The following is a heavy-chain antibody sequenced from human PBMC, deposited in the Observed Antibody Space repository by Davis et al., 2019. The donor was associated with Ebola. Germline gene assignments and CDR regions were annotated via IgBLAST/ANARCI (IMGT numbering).Heavy chain of an antibody. D-gene: IGHD3-3*01. CDR1: GGSFSGYY. V-gene: IGHV4-34*01. J-gene: IGHJ6*04. CDR2: INHSGTT. CDR3: ARDLTIGGLDV. Sequence: PSETLSLTCAVSGGSFSGYYWSWIRQPPGKGLEWIGEINHSGTTNYNPSLKSQVTISVDTSKNQFSLKLSSVTAADTAVYYCARDLTIGGLDVWGKGTTVTVSS.